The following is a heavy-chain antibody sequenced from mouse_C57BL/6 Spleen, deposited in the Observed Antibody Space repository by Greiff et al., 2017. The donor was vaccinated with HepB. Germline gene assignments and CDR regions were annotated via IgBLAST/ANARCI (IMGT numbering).Heavy chain of an antibody. CDR2: IYPGDGDT. CDR1: GYAFSSYW. D-gene: IGHD1-1*01. Sequence: QVQLQQSGAELVKPGASVKISCKASGYAFSSYWMNWVKQRPGKGLEWIGQIYPGDGDTNYNGKFKGKATLTADKSSSTAYMQLSSLTSEDSAVYFCARGVVARYAMDYWGQGTSVTVSS. J-gene: IGHJ4*01. CDR3: ARGVVARYAMDY. V-gene: IGHV1-80*01.